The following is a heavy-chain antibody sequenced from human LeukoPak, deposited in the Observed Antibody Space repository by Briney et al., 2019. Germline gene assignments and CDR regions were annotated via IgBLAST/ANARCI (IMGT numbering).Heavy chain of an antibody. D-gene: IGHD2-15*01. CDR1: GFTFSRNS. Sequence: GGSLRLSCAASGFTFSRNSMNWVRQAPGKGLEWVSSISTSSSYIYYADSVKGRFTISRDNAKKSLYLQMNSLRAEDTAVYYCARDRGEYCSGGSCYGAFDIWGQGTMVTVSS. J-gene: IGHJ3*02. CDR3: ARDRGEYCSGGSCYGAFDI. V-gene: IGHV3-21*01. CDR2: ISTSSSYI.